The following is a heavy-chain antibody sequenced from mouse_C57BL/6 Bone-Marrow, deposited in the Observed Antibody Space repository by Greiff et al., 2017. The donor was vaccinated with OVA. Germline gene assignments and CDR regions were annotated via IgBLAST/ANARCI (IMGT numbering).Heavy chain of an antibody. V-gene: IGHV1-15*01. CDR3: TRPPDTKYFDY. Sequence: VQLQQSGAELVRPGASVTLSCKASGYTFTDYEMHWVKQTPVHGLEWIGAIDPETGGTAYNQKFKGKAILTADKSSSTAYMELRSLTSEDSAVYYCTRPPDTKYFDYWGQGTTLTVSS. CDR2: IDPETGGT. J-gene: IGHJ2*01. D-gene: IGHD1-1*01. CDR1: GYTFTDYE.